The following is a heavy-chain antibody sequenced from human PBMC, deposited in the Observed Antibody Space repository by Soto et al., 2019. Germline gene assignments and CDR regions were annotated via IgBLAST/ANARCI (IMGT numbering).Heavy chain of an antibody. V-gene: IGHV4-59*08. J-gene: IGHJ5*02. CDR2: IYYSGST. CDR3: ARRVTPKFDP. CDR1: GGSISSYY. Sequence: SETLSLTCTVSGGSISSYYWSWIRQPPGKGLEWIGYIYYSGSTNYNPSLKSRVTISVDTSKNQFSLKLSSVTAADTAVYYCARRVTPKFDPWGQGTLVTVSS. D-gene: IGHD3-16*01.